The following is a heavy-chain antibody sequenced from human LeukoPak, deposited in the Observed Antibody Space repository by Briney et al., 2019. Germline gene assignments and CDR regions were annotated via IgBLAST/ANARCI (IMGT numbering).Heavy chain of an antibody. CDR2: IYYSGST. D-gene: IGHD3-10*01. CDR3: ARDSPSTSGSYYRLFDY. CDR1: GGSISSDDYY. J-gene: IGHJ4*02. Sequence: PSQTLSLTCTVSGGSISSDDYYWSWIRQPPGTGLEWIGYIYYSGSTYYTPSLKSRVTISVDTSRNQFSLKLSSVTAADTAVYYCARDSPSTSGSYYRLFDYWGQGTLVTVSS. V-gene: IGHV4-30-4*01.